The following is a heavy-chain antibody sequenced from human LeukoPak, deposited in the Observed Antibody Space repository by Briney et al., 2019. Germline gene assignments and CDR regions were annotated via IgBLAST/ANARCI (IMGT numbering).Heavy chain of an antibody. CDR3: AREKAVAGTQFDY. D-gene: IGHD6-19*01. CDR1: GFTFSDYY. CDR2: ISSSGSTI. J-gene: IGHJ4*02. Sequence: PGGSLRLSCAASGFTFSDYYMSWIRQAPGKGLEWVSYISSSGSTIYYADSVKGRFTISRDNAKNSLYLQMDSLRAEDTAVYYCAREKAVAGTQFDYWGQGTLVTVSS. V-gene: IGHV3-11*04.